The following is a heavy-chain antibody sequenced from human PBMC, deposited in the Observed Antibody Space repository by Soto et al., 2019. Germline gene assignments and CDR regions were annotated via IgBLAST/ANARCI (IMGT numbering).Heavy chain of an antibody. D-gene: IGHD4-17*01. V-gene: IGHV3-21*04. Sequence: PGGSLRLSCAASGFTFTRYSMNWVRQAPGKGLEWVSSISSTTNYVYYGDSMKGRFTISRDNAKNSLYLEMTTLTSEDTAIYYCARTSMTRIDYWGQGTLVTVSS. J-gene: IGHJ4*02. CDR3: ARTSMTRIDY. CDR1: GFTFTRYS. CDR2: ISSTTNYV.